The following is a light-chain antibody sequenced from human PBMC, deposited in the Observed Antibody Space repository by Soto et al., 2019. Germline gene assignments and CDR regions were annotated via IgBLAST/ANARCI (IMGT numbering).Light chain of an antibody. Sequence: EIVLTQSPGTLSLSPGERATLSCRASQSVSSSYLAWYQQKPGRAPRLLIYGASSRATGIPDRFSGSGSGTDFTLTISRLEPEDFAVYYCQQYGSSRTFGQGTKLEIK. CDR2: GAS. V-gene: IGKV3-20*01. CDR1: QSVSSSY. J-gene: IGKJ2*02. CDR3: QQYGSSRT.